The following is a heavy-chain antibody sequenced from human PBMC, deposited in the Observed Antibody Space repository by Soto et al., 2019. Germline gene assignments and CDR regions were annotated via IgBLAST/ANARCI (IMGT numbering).Heavy chain of an antibody. D-gene: IGHD3-22*01. V-gene: IGHV4-61*08. CDR1: GDSITRGAYY. J-gene: IGHJ4*02. CDR2: IYYTGST. CDR3: ARLGPPYYYDSSGYSFYY. Sequence: SETLSLTCTVSGDSITRGAYYWSWIRQPPGKGLEWIGYIYYTGSTNYNPSLKSRVTISIDTSKNQFSLKLNSVTAADTAVYYCARLGPPYYYDSSGYSFYYWGQGTLVTVSS.